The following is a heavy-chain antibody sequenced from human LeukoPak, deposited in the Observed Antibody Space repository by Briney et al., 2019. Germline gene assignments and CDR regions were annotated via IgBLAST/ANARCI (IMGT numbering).Heavy chain of an antibody. V-gene: IGHV3-9*01. Sequence: GGSLRLSCAASGFTFDDYAMHWVRQAPGKGLEWVSGISWNSGSIGYADSVKGRFTISRDNAKNSLYLQMNSLRAEDTALYYCAKGSDYDYVWAAAALDIWGQGTMVTVSS. CDR1: GFTFDDYA. D-gene: IGHD3-16*01. J-gene: IGHJ3*02. CDR3: AKGSDYDYVWAAAALDI. CDR2: ISWNSGSI.